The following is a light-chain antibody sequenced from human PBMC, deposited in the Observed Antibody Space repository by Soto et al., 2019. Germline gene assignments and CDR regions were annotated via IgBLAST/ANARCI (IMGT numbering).Light chain of an antibody. CDR2: SND. Sequence: QSVLTQPPSASGTPGQRVTISCSGSSSNIGSNTVNWFRQLPGTAPELLIYSNDQRPSGVPHQFYGSKSGTSASLAISGLQSEDEADYYCAAWDDSLKGAVLGGGSQLTVL. V-gene: IGLV1-44*01. J-gene: IGLJ7*01. CDR1: SSNIGSNT. CDR3: AAWDDSLKGAV.